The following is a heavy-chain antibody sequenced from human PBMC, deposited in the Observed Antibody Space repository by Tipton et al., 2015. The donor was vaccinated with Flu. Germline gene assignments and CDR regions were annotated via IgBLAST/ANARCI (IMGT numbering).Heavy chain of an antibody. Sequence: SLRLSCAVSGFTLSSYWTSWVRQAPGKGLEWVANIKQDGSDKYYVDSVKGRFTISRDNAKNSLYLQMNSLRAEDTALYYCAREIGGGSCYWGQGTLVTVSS. CDR2: IKQDGSDK. D-gene: IGHD1-26*01. CDR1: GFTLSSYW. J-gene: IGHJ1*01. CDR3: AREIGGGSCY. V-gene: IGHV3-7*01.